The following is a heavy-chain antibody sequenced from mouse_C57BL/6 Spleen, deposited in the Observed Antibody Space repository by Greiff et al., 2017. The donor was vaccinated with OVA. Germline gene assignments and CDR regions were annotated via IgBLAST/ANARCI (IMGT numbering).Heavy chain of an antibody. CDR3: ARERNYDYPYWYFDV. V-gene: IGHV5-16*01. CDR1: GFTFSDYY. J-gene: IGHJ1*03. CDR2: INYDGSST. Sequence: EVMLVESEGGLVQPGSSMKLSCTASGFTFSDYYMAWVRQVPEKGLEWVANINYDGSSTYYLDSLKSRFIISRDNAKNILYLQMSSLKSEDTATYYCARERNYDYPYWYFDVWGTGTTVTVSS. D-gene: IGHD2-4*01.